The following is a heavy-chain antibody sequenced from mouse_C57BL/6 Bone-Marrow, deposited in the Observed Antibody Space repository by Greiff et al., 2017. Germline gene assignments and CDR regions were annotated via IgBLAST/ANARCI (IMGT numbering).Heavy chain of an antibody. CDR1: GYTFTDYY. D-gene: IGHD4-1*01. CDR2: INPNNGGT. CDR3: ALTVYYFDY. V-gene: IGHV1-26*01. Sequence: VQLQQSGPELVKPGASVKISCKASGYTFTDYYMNWVKQSHGKSLEWIGDINPNNGGTSYNQKFKGKATLTVDKSSSTAYMELRSLTSEDSAVYYCALTVYYFDYWGQGTTLTVSS. J-gene: IGHJ2*01.